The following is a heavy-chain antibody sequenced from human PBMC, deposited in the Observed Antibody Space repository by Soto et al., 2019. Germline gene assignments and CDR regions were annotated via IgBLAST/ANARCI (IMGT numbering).Heavy chain of an antibody. V-gene: IGHV3-23*01. CDR3: AKGSSAFDP. D-gene: IGHD6-6*01. CDR1: GFTFSYYA. Sequence: EVQLLESGGGLVQPGGSLRLSCEASGFTFSYYAMSWVRQAPGKGLEWVSAFSGSTYYADSVKGRFTISRDNSRNTLYLQMNSLRAEDTAVYYCAKGSSAFDPWGQGTLVTVSS. CDR2: FSGST. J-gene: IGHJ5*02.